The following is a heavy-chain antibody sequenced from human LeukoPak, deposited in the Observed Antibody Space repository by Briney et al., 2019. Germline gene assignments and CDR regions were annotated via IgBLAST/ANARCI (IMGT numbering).Heavy chain of an antibody. CDR2: ISWNSGSI. Sequence: GGSLRLSCAASGFTFDDYAMHWVRQAPGKGLKWVSGISWNSGSIGYADSVKGRFTISRDNAKNSLYLQMNSLRAEDMALYYCAKGGSGYYYVGAFDIWGQGTMVTVSS. D-gene: IGHD3-22*01. J-gene: IGHJ3*02. V-gene: IGHV3-9*03. CDR3: AKGGSGYYYVGAFDI. CDR1: GFTFDDYA.